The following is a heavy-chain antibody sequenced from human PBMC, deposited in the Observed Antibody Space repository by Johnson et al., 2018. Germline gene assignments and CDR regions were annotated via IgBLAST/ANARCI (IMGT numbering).Heavy chain of an antibody. Sequence: FSGSPMHWVRQASGKGLEWVGRIRSKANNYAIAYGASVKGRFTISRDDSKNTAYLQMNSRKTEDTALYYCAKDSSGYGSNFQNWGQGTLVTVAS. D-gene: IGHD3-22*01. CDR2: IRSKANNYAI. J-gene: IGHJ1*01. CDR1: FSGSP. CDR3: AKDSSGYGSNFQN. V-gene: IGHV3-73*01.